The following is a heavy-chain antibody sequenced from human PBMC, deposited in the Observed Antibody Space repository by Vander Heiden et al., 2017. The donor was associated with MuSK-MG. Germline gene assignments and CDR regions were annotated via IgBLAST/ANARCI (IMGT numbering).Heavy chain of an antibody. D-gene: IGHD2-15*01. V-gene: IGHV4-39*07. CDR3: ARYDGGNNYFDY. CDR1: GGSISSSSYY. Sequence: QLQLQESGPGLVEPSETLSLTCTVSGGSISSSSYYWGWIRQPPGKGLEWIGSIYYSGSTYYNPALKSRVTISVDTSKKKCSLKVRSVTAADTAVYYSARYDGGNNYFDYGGQGTMVTVYS. J-gene: IGHJ4*02. CDR2: IYYSGST.